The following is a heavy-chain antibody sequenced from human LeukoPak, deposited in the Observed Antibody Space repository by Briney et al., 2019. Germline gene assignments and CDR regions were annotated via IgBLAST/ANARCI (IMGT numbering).Heavy chain of an antibody. CDR2: INHSGST. V-gene: IGHV4-34*01. J-gene: IGHJ4*02. D-gene: IGHD3-10*01. CDR3: ARGHHGSGSYSS. CDR1: GGSFCGSY. Sequence: SETLSLSCAVYGGSFCGSYWSWIPQPPGKGLEWIGEINHSGSTNYNPSLKSRVTISVDTSNNQFSLKLSSVTAADTAVYCCARGHHGSGSYSSWGQGTLVTVSS.